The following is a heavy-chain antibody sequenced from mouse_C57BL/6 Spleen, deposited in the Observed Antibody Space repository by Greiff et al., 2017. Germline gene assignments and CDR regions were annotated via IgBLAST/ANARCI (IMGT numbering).Heavy chain of an antibody. J-gene: IGHJ3*01. CDR2: IHPNSGST. CDR1: GYTFTSYW. V-gene: IGHV1-64*01. D-gene: IGHD2-4*01. Sequence: QVQLQQPGAELVKPGASVKLSCKASGYTFTSYWMHWVKQRPGQGLEWIGMIHPNSGSTNYNEKFKSKATLTVDKSSSTAYMQLSSLTSEDSAVYYCARDGIYYDYDGGLAYWGQGTLVTVSA. CDR3: ARDGIYYDYDGGLAY.